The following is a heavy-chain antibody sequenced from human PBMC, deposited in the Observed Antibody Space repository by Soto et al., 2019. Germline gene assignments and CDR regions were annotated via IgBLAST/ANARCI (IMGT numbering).Heavy chain of an antibody. CDR2: IYSGDST. D-gene: IGHD2-15*01. CDR3: AREGDCSGGSCYTDC. V-gene: IGHV3-53*01. Sequence: PGGSLRLSCAASGFTVSSSYMSWVRQAPGKGLEWVSVIYSGDSTYYAASVRGRFTISRDNSKNTLYLQMNSLRAEDTAVYYCAREGDCSGGSCYTDCWGQGTLVTVSS. CDR1: GFTVSSSY. J-gene: IGHJ4*02.